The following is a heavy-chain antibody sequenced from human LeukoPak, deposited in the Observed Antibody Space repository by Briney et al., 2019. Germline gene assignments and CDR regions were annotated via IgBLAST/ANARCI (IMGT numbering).Heavy chain of an antibody. J-gene: IGHJ4*02. CDR1: GGSISSGGYY. CDR2: INYSGGA. Sequence: SETLSLTCTVSGGSISSGGYYWTWIRQHPGKGLEWIGYINYSGGAYYNPSLKSRVTISVDTSKNHLSLKLSSVTAADTAVYYCARADDSSGYRLYYFDYWGQGTLVTVSS. V-gene: IGHV4-31*03. CDR3: ARADDSSGYRLYYFDY. D-gene: IGHD3-22*01.